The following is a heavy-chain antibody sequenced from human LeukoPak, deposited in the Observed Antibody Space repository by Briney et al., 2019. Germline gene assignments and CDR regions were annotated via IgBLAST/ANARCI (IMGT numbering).Heavy chain of an antibody. CDR3: ARDYVGDNWFDP. V-gene: IGHV1-2*02. CDR2: INPNNGGT. Sequence: GASVKVSCKASGYTFTGYYMHWVRQAPGQGLEWMGWINPNNGGTNYAQKFQGRVTTTRDTSISTAYMELSRLRSDDTAVYYCARDYVGDNWFDPWGQGTLVTVSS. D-gene: IGHD3-16*01. J-gene: IGHJ5*02. CDR1: GYTFTGYY.